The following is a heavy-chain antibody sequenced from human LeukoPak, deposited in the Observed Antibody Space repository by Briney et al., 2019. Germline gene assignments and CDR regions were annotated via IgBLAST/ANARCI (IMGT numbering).Heavy chain of an antibody. Sequence: GGSLRLSCAASGFTFSSYWMSWVRQAPGKGLEWVAFIRYDGNDKFYTDSVKGRFTISKDTSRNTLYLQMNSLRTEDTAVYYCAKDLMRDRWFGESWGRGTLVTVSS. CDR2: IRYDGNDK. CDR3: AKDLMRDRWFGES. J-gene: IGHJ5*02. D-gene: IGHD3-10*01. V-gene: IGHV3-30*02. CDR1: GFTFSSYW.